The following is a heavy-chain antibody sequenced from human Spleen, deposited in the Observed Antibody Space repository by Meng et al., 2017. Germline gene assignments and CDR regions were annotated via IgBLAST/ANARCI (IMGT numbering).Heavy chain of an antibody. CDR3: ARDGSGSYYNAGWFDP. Sequence: GQLGQAGAEVKMPGASVRVSCKASGYTFTSYSINWGRQAPGEGLEWMGWISTFNGDTKYAQTLEGRVTMTTGTSSNTAYMELRSLRSDDTAVYYCARDGSGSYYNAGWFDPWGQGTLVTVSS. D-gene: IGHD3-10*01. J-gene: IGHJ5*02. CDR1: GYTFTSYS. V-gene: IGHV1-18*01. CDR2: ISTFNGDT.